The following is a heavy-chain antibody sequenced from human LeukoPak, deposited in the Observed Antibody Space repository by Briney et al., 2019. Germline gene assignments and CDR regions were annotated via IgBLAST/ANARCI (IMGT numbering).Heavy chain of an antibody. Sequence: GGSLRLSCAASGFTFSSYTMNWVRQAPGKGLEWVSSISGSRTYIYYADSVKGRFTISRDNAKNSLYLQMNSLRAEDTAVYYCARDDTHYYDILTGYYKYWGQGTLVTVSS. CDR2: ISGSRTYI. D-gene: IGHD3-9*01. CDR1: GFTFSSYT. V-gene: IGHV3-21*06. CDR3: ARDDTHYYDILTGYYKY. J-gene: IGHJ4*02.